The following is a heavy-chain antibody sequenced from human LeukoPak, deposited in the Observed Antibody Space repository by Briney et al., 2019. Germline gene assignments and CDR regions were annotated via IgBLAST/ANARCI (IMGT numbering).Heavy chain of an antibody. CDR3: ARGHYGRDY. CDR1: EFTLRNDW. Sequence: GRTLRLSGAASEFTLRNDWMTWFLQAPGKLWEWVAQIKGDGSERYYVGSVTGRFTISRDNAKNSLFLQMNSLRAEDTAVYYCARGHYGRDYWGQGTLVTVSS. J-gene: IGHJ4*02. CDR2: IKGDGSER. D-gene: IGHD4-17*01. V-gene: IGHV3-7*04.